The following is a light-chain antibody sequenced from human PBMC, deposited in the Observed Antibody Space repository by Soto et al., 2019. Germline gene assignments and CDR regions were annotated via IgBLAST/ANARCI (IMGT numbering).Light chain of an antibody. J-gene: IGLJ3*02. CDR3: QAYDYTLTASV. Sequence: QSVLTQPASVSGSPGQSITISCTGTSSDVGGYNYVSWYQQHPGKAPKLMIYEVSNRPSGVSSRFSGSKSGNTASLTISGLQAEDEADYYCQAYDYTLTASVFGGGTQLTVL. CDR2: EVS. CDR1: SSDVGGYNY. V-gene: IGLV2-14*01.